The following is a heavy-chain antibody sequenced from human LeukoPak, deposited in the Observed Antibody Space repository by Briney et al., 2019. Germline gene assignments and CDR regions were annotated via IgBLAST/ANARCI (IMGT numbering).Heavy chain of an antibody. CDR1: GFNFSTYE. V-gene: IGHV3-48*03. J-gene: IGHJ4*02. CDR2: ISSRGSSI. Sequence: PGGSLRLSCAGSGFNFSTYEMNWVRQAPGKGLEWLSYISSRGSSIYYADPVKGRFTISRDNAKNSLYLQMNSLRAEDTAVYFCARDKALNSWGQGTLVTVSS. CDR3: ARDKALNS.